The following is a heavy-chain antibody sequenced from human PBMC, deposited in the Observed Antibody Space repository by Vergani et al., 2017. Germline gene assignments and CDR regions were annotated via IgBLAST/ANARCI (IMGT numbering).Heavy chain of an antibody. V-gene: IGHV3-15*07. CDR2: IKSTFDRGTT. J-gene: IGHJ6*02. CDR1: GFSFRNAW. CDR3: TTDPRYCGDGSCYWLRDHHYYGMDV. D-gene: IGHD2-21*01. Sequence: EVQLVESGGGLVQSGGSLRLSCVASGFSFRNAWMNWVRRTPGKGLEWVGRIKSTFDRGTTDYAAAVKGRFTISRDDSKNTLFLQMNGLKTEDIGVYYCTTDPRYCGDGSCYWLRDHHYYGMDVWGQGTTVTVSS.